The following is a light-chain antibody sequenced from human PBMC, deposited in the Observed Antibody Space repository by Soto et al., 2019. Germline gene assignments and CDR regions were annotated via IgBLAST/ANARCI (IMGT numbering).Light chain of an antibody. CDR1: QSVTTN. J-gene: IGKJ4*01. CDR3: QQYDNWPPKT. CDR2: GAS. Sequence: EIVMTQSPATLSVSPGERATLSCRASQSVTTNLAWYQQTPGQAPRLLIYGASTRATGVSARFSGSGSGTEFTLTISSLQSEDVGVYYCQQYDNWPPKTFGGGTKVEVK. V-gene: IGKV3-15*01.